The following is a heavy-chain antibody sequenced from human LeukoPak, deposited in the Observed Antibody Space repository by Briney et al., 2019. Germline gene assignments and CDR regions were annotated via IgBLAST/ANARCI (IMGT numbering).Heavy chain of an antibody. CDR1: GYSISSGFY. Sequence: SETLSLTCTVSGYSISSGFYWGWIRQPPGKGLEWIGSMYHSGSTYYNPSLKSRVTISVDTSKKQFSLKLNSVTAADTAVYYCARANYYDTSGYSRGAFGIWGQGTMVTVSS. V-gene: IGHV4-38-2*02. D-gene: IGHD3-22*01. J-gene: IGHJ3*02. CDR3: ARANYYDTSGYSRGAFGI. CDR2: MYHSGST.